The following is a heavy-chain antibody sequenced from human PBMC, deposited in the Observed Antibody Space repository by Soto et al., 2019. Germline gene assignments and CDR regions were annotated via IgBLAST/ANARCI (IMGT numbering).Heavy chain of an antibody. J-gene: IGHJ4*02. CDR1: GFTFSSYG. CDR2: ISYDGSNK. CDR3: AKGPGDY. V-gene: IGHV3-30*18. Sequence: QVQLVESGGGVVQPGGSLRLSCAASGFTFSSYGMHWVRQAPGKGLEWVAVISYDGSNKYYADSVKGRFTISRDNSKNTLYLQMNSLRAEDTAVYYCAKGPGDYWGQGTLVTVSS.